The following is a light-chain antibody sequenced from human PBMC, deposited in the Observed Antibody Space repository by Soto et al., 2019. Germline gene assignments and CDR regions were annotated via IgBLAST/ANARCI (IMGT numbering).Light chain of an antibody. J-gene: IGKJ4*01. Sequence: DIVMTQSPDSLTVSLGERATINCKSSQSVFYNANNKNYLAWYQQKPGQPPRLLIYWASTRESGVPDRFSGSGSGTDSTLTISSLQAEDVAIYYCHQYYTAPQAFGGGTKVEIK. CDR3: HQYYTAPQA. CDR1: QSVFYNANNKNY. V-gene: IGKV4-1*01. CDR2: WAS.